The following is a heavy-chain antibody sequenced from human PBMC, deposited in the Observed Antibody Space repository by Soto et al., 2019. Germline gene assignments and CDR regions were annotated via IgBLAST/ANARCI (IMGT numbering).Heavy chain of an antibody. CDR3: ARHGATPNSPVDY. D-gene: IGHD3-16*01. V-gene: IGHV4-59*08. Sequence: PSETLSLTCTVSGGSINNHYWSWTRQPPGKGLEWIGYIYYTGSTNYNPSLKSRVTISVDTSKNQVSLKLTSVTAADTAVYYCARHGATPNSPVDYWGQGTLVTVSS. CDR1: GGSINNHY. J-gene: IGHJ4*02. CDR2: IYYTGST.